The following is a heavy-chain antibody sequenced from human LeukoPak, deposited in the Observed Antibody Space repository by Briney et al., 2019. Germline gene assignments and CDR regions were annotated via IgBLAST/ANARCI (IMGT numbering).Heavy chain of an antibody. D-gene: IGHD5-18*01. CDR3: ARGEIRLWLNR. CDR2: IYYSGST. J-gene: IGHJ4*02. CDR1: GGSISSYY. Sequence: PSETLSLTCTVSGGSISSYYWSWIRQPPGKGLEWIGYIYYSGSTNYNPSLKSRVTISVDTSKNQFSLKLSSVTAADTAVYYCARGEIRLWLNRWGQGTLVTVSS. V-gene: IGHV4-59*01.